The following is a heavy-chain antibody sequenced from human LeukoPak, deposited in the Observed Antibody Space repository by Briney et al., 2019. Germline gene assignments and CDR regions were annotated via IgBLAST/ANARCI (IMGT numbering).Heavy chain of an antibody. CDR3: ARGYCSSPYCYSTVRGYYYYMDV. Sequence: SETLSLTCTVSGGSISANYWIWMRQSAGKGLEYIGRIYSSGSTNYNPSLKSRVTMSVDTSKNQFSLKLSSVTAADTAVYYCARGYCSSPYCYSTVRGYYYYMDVWGKGITVTVSS. V-gene: IGHV4-4*07. CDR2: IYSSGST. D-gene: IGHD2-2*02. CDR1: GGSISANY. J-gene: IGHJ6*03.